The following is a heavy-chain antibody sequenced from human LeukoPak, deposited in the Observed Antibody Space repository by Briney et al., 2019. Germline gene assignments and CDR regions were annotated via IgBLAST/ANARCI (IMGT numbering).Heavy chain of an antibody. J-gene: IGHJ4*02. CDR1: GGSIGRSSYY. D-gene: IGHD5-12*01. Sequence: SETLSLTCTVSGGSIGRSSYYWGWIRQPPGKGLEWIGSIYYSGSTYYNPSLKSRVTISVDTSKNQFSLKLSSVTAADTAVYYCARGGYSGYGPNFDYWGQGTLVTVSS. CDR2: IYYSGST. CDR3: ARGGYSGYGPNFDY. V-gene: IGHV4-39*01.